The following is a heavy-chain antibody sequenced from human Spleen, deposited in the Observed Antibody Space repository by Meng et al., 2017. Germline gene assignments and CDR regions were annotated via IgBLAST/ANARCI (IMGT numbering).Heavy chain of an antibody. CDR2: IYYSGRT. V-gene: IGHV4-59*01. D-gene: IGHD1-1*01. Sequence: SETLSLTCTVSVGSISSYYWSWIRQPPGKGLEWIGYIYYSGRTNYSPSLKSRVTIPVDTSKNQFSLKLSSVTAADTAVYFCARESSLDAIDFWGQGTLVTVSS. J-gene: IGHJ4*02. CDR3: ARESSLDAIDF. CDR1: VGSISSYY.